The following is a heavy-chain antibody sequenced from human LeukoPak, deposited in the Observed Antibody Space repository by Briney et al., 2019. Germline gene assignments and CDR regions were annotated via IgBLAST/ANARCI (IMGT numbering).Heavy chain of an antibody. CDR1: GFTFNNYA. CDR3: AKEQTSSGYFDY. Sequence: GGSLRLSCAASGFTFNNYAMSWLRQAPGKGVEWVAAISGNGGRTYYRDSVKGRFTISRDNPKNTLYLLMNSLSAEDTALYYCAKEQTSSGYFDYWGQGTLVTVSS. CDR2: ISGNGGRT. V-gene: IGHV3-23*01. D-gene: IGHD3-10*01. J-gene: IGHJ4*02.